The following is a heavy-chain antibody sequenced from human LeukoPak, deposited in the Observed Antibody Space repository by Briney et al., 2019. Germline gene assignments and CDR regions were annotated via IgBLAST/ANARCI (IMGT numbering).Heavy chain of an antibody. Sequence: GRSLRLSCAASGFTFSSYGMHWVRQAPGKGLEWVAVIWYNGSNKYYADSVKGQFTISRDNSKNTLYLQMNSLRAEDTAVYYCAKGRRAFDYWGQGTLVTVSS. J-gene: IGHJ4*02. V-gene: IGHV3-33*06. CDR1: GFTFSSYG. CDR3: AKGRRAFDY. CDR2: IWYNGSNK.